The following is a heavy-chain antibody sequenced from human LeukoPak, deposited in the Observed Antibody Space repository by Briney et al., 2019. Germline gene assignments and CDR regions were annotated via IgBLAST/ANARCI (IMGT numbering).Heavy chain of an antibody. CDR1: GFTFSNYW. D-gene: IGHD5-12*01. CDR2: IQQHGSEK. CDR3: ASLGYSGYTTSTSRDAFDI. Sequence: PGGSLRLSCAASGFTFSNYWMSWVRQAPGKGLEWVANIQQHGSEKYYVGSVRGRFTISRDNAKNSLYLQMNSLGAEDAAVYYCASLGYSGYTTSTSRDAFDIWGQGTMVTVSS. V-gene: IGHV3-7*01. J-gene: IGHJ3*02.